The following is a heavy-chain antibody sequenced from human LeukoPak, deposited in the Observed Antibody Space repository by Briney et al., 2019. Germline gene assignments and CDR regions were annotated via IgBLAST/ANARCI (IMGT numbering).Heavy chain of an antibody. CDR3: ASLLAQDAFDI. CDR1: GFTFSSYE. Sequence: GGSLRLSCAASGFTFSSYEMNWVRQAPGKGLDWVSYISSSGSTIYYADSVKGRFTISRDNAKNSLYLQMNSLRAEDTAVYYCASLLAQDAFDIWGQGTMVTVSS. CDR2: ISSSGSTI. D-gene: IGHD2-15*01. J-gene: IGHJ3*02. V-gene: IGHV3-48*03.